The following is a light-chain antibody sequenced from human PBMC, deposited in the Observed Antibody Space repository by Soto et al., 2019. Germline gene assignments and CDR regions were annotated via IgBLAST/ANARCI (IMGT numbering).Light chain of an antibody. Sequence: EIVLTQSPATLSLSPGERATPSCRASQSVNTFLAWYQQKPGQAPRLLISDASNRATGIPARFSGSGSGTDFTLTISSLEPEDFAVYYCQQRFNWPGLTFGGGTKVEIK. J-gene: IGKJ4*01. CDR3: QQRFNWPGLT. CDR1: QSVNTF. V-gene: IGKV3-11*01. CDR2: DAS.